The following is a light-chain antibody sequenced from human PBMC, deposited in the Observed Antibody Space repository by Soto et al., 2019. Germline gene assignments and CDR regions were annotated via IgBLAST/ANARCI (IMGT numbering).Light chain of an antibody. J-gene: IGKJ1*01. CDR1: QSVSSN. Sequence: EIVMTQSPATLSVSPGERATLSCRASQSVSSNLAWYQQKPGQAPRLLMYGASTRATGIPDRFSGSGSGTEFTLTISSLQSEDFGVYYGQQHNNWPPWTFGQGTKVEIK. CDR3: QQHNNWPPWT. V-gene: IGKV3-15*01. CDR2: GAS.